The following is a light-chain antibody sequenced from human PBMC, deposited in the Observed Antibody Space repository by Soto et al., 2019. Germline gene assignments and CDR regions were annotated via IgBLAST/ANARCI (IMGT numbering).Light chain of an antibody. CDR2: RDC. Sequence: SYELTQPLSVSVALGQTARITCGGNNIGTKNVHWYQQKPGQAPVLVIYRDCDRPSGIPERFSGSNSGNTATLTISRAQAGDEADYYCQVWDSSTGVFGTGTKLTV. CDR1: NIGTKN. V-gene: IGLV3-9*01. CDR3: QVWDSSTGV. J-gene: IGLJ1*01.